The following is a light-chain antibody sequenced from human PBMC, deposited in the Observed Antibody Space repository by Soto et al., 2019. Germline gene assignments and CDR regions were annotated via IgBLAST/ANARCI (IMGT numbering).Light chain of an antibody. Sequence: DIQMTQSPSSLSASIGDRVTITCQASQDIRKYLNWYQQKPGRAPKLLIYGASNLETGLPSRFSGSGYGTDFIFTISSLQPEDIATYYCQHYDNLPPFTFGPGTKVAIK. CDR3: QHYDNLPPFT. J-gene: IGKJ3*01. V-gene: IGKV1-33*01. CDR2: GAS. CDR1: QDIRKY.